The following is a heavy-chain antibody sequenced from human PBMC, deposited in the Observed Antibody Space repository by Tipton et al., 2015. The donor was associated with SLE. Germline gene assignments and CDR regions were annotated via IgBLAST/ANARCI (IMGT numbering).Heavy chain of an antibody. CDR2: MNPNGKT. J-gene: IGHJ4*02. CDR3: ARAKWVPDF. D-gene: IGHD1-26*01. V-gene: IGHV1-8*01. CDR1: GYTFTTYD. Sequence: QLVQSGAEVKRPGASVKVSCKASGYTFTTYDIFWVRQATGQGLEWMGWMNPNGKTGYAQRFQGRVTMTMDTSISTAYMELNSLRSEDTAVYYCARAKWVPDFWGQGTLVTVSS.